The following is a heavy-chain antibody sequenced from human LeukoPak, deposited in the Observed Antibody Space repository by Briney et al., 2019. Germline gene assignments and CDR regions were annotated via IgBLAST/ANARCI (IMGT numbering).Heavy chain of an antibody. J-gene: IGHJ5*02. D-gene: IGHD6-19*01. V-gene: IGHV1-18*01. Sequence: ASVKVSCKASGYTFTSYGISWVRQAHGQGLEWMGWISAYSGNTNYAQKFQGRVTMTTDTSTSTAYMELRSLRSDDTAVYYCARKVGSGWWYNWFDPWGQGTLVTVSS. CDR1: GYTFTSYG. CDR2: ISAYSGNT. CDR3: ARKVGSGWWYNWFDP.